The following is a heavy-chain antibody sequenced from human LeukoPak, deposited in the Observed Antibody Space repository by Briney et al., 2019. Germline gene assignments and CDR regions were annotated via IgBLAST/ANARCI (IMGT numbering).Heavy chain of an antibody. D-gene: IGHD5-24*01. J-gene: IGHJ4*02. CDR1: GGSISSYY. CDR2: IYYSGST. V-gene: IGHV4-59*08. Sequence: SETLSLTCTVSGGSISSYYWSWIRQPPGKGLEWIGYIYYSGSTNYNPSLKSRVTISVDTSKNQFSLKLSSVTAADTAVYYCARHRDGYNYVDYWGQGTLVTVSP. CDR3: ARHRDGYNYVDY.